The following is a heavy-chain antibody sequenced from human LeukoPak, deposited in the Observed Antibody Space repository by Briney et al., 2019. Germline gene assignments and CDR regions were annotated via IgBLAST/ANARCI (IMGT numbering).Heavy chain of an antibody. CDR2: IYPGDSDT. J-gene: IGHJ4*02. V-gene: IGHV5-51*01. D-gene: IGHD5-24*01. CDR3: ARRDGSHLYFDY. CDR1: GYNFATYW. Sequence: GESLKISCKGSGYNFATYWIGWVRQMPGKGLEWMGIIYPGDSDTRYSPSFQGQVTISADKSISTAYLQWSSLRASDTAMYYCARRDGSHLYFDYWGQGTLVTVSS.